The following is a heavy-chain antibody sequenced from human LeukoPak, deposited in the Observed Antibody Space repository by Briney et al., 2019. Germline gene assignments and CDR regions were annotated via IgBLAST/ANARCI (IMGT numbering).Heavy chain of an antibody. D-gene: IGHD3-10*01. CDR3: ARVQLWFGDRGDHSQMDV. J-gene: IGHJ6*04. CDR1: GYTFTSYG. V-gene: IGHV1-18*04. Sequence: PSVTVSCKASGYTFTSYGISWVRQAPGQGLEWMGWISAYNGNTNYAQKLQGRVTMTTDTSTSTAYMELRSLRSDDTAVYYCARVQLWFGDRGDHSQMDVWGKGTTVTVSS. CDR2: ISAYNGNT.